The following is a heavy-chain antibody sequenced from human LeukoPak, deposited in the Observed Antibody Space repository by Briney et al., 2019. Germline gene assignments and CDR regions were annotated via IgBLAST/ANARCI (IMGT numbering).Heavy chain of an antibody. V-gene: IGHV1-69*13. CDR3: ARDRRYYFDNSGYQGGYFDY. Sequence: ASVKVSCKASGYTFTGYYMHWVRQAPGQGLEWMGWIIPIFGTPNYAQKFQGRVTITADESTSTVYMELSSLRSEDSAVYYCARDRRYYFDNSGYQGGYFDYWGQGTLVTVSS. CDR2: IIPIFGTP. D-gene: IGHD3-22*01. CDR1: GYTFTGYY. J-gene: IGHJ4*02.